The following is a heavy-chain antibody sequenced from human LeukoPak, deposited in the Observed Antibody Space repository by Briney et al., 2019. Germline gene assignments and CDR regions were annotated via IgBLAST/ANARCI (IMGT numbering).Heavy chain of an antibody. CDR3: ARQTCSGPVNLP. D-gene: IGHD3-10*02. CDR2: IYYSGNT. V-gene: IGHV4-39*01. J-gene: IGHJ5*02. CDR1: GVSISSSNSY. Sequence: PSETLSLTCTVSGVSISSSNSYWGWIRQPPGKGLEWIGSIYYSGNTYYNASLKSQVSISIDMSKNQFSLKLTSVTAADTAVYYWARQTCSGPVNLPGGQGTLVTVSS.